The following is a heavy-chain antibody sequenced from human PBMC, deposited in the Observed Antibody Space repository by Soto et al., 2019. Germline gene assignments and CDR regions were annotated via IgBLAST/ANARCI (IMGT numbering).Heavy chain of an antibody. Sequence: EVQLVESGGGLVQPGGSLRLSCAASGFTFSSYWMSWVRQAPGKGLEWVANIKQDGSEKYYVDSVKGRFTISRDNAKNSLYLQMNSLRAEDTAVYYCARDRGWLQSCNWYFDLWGRGTLVTVSS. CDR1: GFTFSSYW. CDR3: ARDRGWLQSCNWYFDL. J-gene: IGHJ2*01. V-gene: IGHV3-7*04. D-gene: IGHD3-10*01. CDR2: IKQDGSEK.